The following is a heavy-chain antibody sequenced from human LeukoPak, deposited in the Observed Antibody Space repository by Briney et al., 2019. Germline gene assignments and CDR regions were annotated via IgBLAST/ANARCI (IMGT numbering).Heavy chain of an antibody. CDR2: IWYDRSNK. D-gene: IGHD5-24*01. CDR1: GFTFSSYG. V-gene: IGHV3-33*01. CDR3: ARDDLEMATVY. Sequence: PGGSLRLSCAASGFTFSSYGMHWVRQAPGKGLEWVAVIWYDRSNKYYADSVKGRFTISRDNSKNTLYLQMNSLRAEDTAVYYCARDDLEMATVYWGQGTLVAVSS. J-gene: IGHJ4*02.